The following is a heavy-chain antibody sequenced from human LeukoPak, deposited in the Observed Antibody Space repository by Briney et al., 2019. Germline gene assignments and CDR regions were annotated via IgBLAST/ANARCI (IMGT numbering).Heavy chain of an antibody. CDR3: ARFAKRVHVGSVDY. Sequence: SETLSLTCTVSGGSISSGGYYWSWIRQHPGKGLEWIGYIYYSGSTYYNPSLKSRVTISVDTSKNQFSLKLSSVTAADTAVYYCARFAKRVHVGSVDYWGQGTLVTVSS. D-gene: IGHD3-10*01. J-gene: IGHJ4*02. CDR1: GGSISSGGYY. CDR2: IYYSGST. V-gene: IGHV4-31*03.